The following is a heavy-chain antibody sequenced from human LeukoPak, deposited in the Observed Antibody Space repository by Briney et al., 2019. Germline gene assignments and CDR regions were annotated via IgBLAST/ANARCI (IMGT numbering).Heavy chain of an antibody. CDR2: IKQDGSEK. CDR3: ASSTTGWEWELPPTIDY. CDR1: GFTFSSYW. J-gene: IGHJ4*02. D-gene: IGHD1-26*01. Sequence: GGSLRLSCAASGFTFSSYWMSWVRQAPGKGLEWVANIKQDGSEKYYVDSVKGRFTISRGNAKNSLYLQMNSLRAEDTAVYYCASSTTGWEWELPPTIDYWGQGTLVTVSS. V-gene: IGHV3-7*01.